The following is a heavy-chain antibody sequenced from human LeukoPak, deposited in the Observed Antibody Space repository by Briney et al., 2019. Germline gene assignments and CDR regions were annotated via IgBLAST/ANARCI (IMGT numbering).Heavy chain of an antibody. Sequence: SETLSLTCVVSSYSISSCYYWGWIRQPPGKGLEWIGSIYHSGSTYYNPSLKSRVSISVDTSKNQFSLKLSSVTAADTAVYFCAGTVTTGYYYYYMDVWGKGTTVTVSS. CDR3: AGTVTTGYYYYYMDV. CDR2: IYHSGST. V-gene: IGHV4-38-2*01. CDR1: SYSISSCYY. D-gene: IGHD4-17*01. J-gene: IGHJ6*03.